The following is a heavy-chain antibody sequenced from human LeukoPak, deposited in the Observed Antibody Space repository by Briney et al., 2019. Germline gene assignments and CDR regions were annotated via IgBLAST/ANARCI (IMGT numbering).Heavy chain of an antibody. CDR2: ISGSGGST. CDR1: GFTFSSYA. Sequence: PGGSLRLSCAASGFTFSSYAMSWVRQAPGKGLEWVSAISGSGGSTYYADSVKGRFTISRDNAKNSLYLQMNSLRAEDTAVYYCASWMDSSGYYGPDAFDIWGQGTMVTVSS. D-gene: IGHD3-22*01. CDR3: ASWMDSSGYYGPDAFDI. V-gene: IGHV3-23*01. J-gene: IGHJ3*02.